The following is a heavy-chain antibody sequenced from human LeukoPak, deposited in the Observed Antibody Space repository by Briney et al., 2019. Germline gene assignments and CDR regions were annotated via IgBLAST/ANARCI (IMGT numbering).Heavy chain of an antibody. Sequence: GGSLRLSCAASGFTFSSYEMNWVRQAPGKGLEWVSCISSSGSTIYYADSVKGRFTISRDNARNSLYLQMNSLRAEDTAVYYCAREILTGSHFDYWGQGTLVTVSS. CDR2: ISSSGSTI. CDR3: AREILTGSHFDY. J-gene: IGHJ4*02. D-gene: IGHD3-9*01. CDR1: GFTFSSYE. V-gene: IGHV3-48*03.